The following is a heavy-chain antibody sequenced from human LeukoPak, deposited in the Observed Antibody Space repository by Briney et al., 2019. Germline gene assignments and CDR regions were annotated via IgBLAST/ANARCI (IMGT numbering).Heavy chain of an antibody. D-gene: IGHD1-1*01. Sequence: SVKVSCKASGGTFSSYAISWVRQAPGQGLEWMGGIIPIFGTANYAQKFQGRVTITADESTSTAYMELSSLRSEDTAVYYCARDNQLAPSFDYWGQGTLVTVSS. CDR3: ARDNQLAPSFDY. V-gene: IGHV1-69*13. J-gene: IGHJ4*02. CDR1: GGTFSSYA. CDR2: IIPIFGTA.